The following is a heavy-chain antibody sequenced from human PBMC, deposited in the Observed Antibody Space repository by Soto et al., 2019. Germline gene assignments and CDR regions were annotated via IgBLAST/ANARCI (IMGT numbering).Heavy chain of an antibody. Sequence: EVQLVESGGGLVQPGGSLRLSCAASGFTFRNYAMSWVRQAPGKGLEWVSLISGATGSTYYADSVKGRFTVSRDNSRQTLFLQMNSLRVEDTALYFCAKDWQGYASKDGQWFYYDYWGLGTLVTVSP. D-gene: IGHD2-2*01. J-gene: IGHJ4*02. CDR3: AKDWQGYASKDGQWFYYDY. V-gene: IGHV3-23*04. CDR1: GFTFRNYA. CDR2: ISGATGST.